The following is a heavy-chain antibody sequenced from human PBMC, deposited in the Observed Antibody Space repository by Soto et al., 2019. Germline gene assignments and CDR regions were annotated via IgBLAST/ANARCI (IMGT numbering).Heavy chain of an antibody. Sequence: HEHLVQSGAEVKRPGASLKVSCKASGYSFTGYYIHWVRQAPGQGLEWMGWINPGSGATDYAQNLQGSVTLTSDTSVSTASMDLTSLTADDTAVYYCARGDYGTGGYPFPYFDYWGQGTLVIVSS. CDR2: INPGSGAT. J-gene: IGHJ4*02. D-gene: IGHD2-8*02. CDR1: GYSFTGYY. CDR3: ARGDYGTGGYPFPYFDY. V-gene: IGHV1-2*02.